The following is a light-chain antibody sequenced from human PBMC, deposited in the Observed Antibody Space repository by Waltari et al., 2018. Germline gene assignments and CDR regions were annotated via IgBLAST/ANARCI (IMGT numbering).Light chain of an antibody. V-gene: IGLV2-14*01. J-gene: IGLJ2*01. Sequence: QSALPQPASVSGSPGQSITISCTGTSRDVGGYNFVSCYQQHPGKAPKLMFYDVSKRPSGVPNRFSGSKSGNTASLTISALQAEDEADYYCSSYTSSSSLVFGGGTKLTVL. CDR2: DVS. CDR1: SRDVGGYNF. CDR3: SSYTSSSSLV.